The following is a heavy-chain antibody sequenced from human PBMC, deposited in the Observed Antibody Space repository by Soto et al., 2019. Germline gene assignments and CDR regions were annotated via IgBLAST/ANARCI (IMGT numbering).Heavy chain of an antibody. Sequence: GASVKVSCKASGYSFITSYYMHWVRQAPGQGLEWMGIINPTGSMTKYSQRFQGRLTMTRDTSTSTDYMEPTTLTSEDTAVYFCARDTGYDHDAFDIWGQGTMVTVS. V-gene: IGHV1-46*01. CDR2: INPTGSMT. CDR1: GYSFITSYY. J-gene: IGHJ3*02. CDR3: ARDTGYDHDAFDI. D-gene: IGHD5-12*01.